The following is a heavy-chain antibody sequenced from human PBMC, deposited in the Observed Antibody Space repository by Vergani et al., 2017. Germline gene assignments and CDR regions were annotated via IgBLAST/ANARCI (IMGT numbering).Heavy chain of an antibody. CDR1: GGTFSSNS. J-gene: IGHJ6*03. V-gene: IGHV1-69*13. CDR3: GGGAELVYYYYMDV. CDR2: IIPIFGTA. D-gene: IGHD6-6*01. Sequence: QGQLAQSGAEVKKPGSSVKVSCKASGGTFSSNSISWVRQAPGQGLEWMGRIIPIFGTANYAQKFQGRVTITADESTSTAYMELSSLRSEDTAVYYCGGGAELVYYYYMDVWGKGTTVTVSS.